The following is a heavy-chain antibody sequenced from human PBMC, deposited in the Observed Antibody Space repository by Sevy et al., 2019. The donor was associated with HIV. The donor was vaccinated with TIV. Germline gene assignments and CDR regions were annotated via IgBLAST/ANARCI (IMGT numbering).Heavy chain of an antibody. CDR2: ISASGDRT. J-gene: IGHJ4*02. D-gene: IGHD2-21*02. Sequence: GGSLRLSCGVSGFPFSTSALTWVRQAPGKGLEWVSSISASGDRTNYADSLKGRFTISRDNSRSTLFLQMNSLTADDTAVYYCVKDRESVSGDPQFNHWGQGTLVTVSS. CDR3: VKDRESVSGDPQFNH. CDR1: GFPFSTSA. V-gene: IGHV3-23*01.